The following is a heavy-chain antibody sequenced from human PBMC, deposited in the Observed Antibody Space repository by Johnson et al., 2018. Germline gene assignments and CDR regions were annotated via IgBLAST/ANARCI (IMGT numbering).Heavy chain of an antibody. CDR2: IGTAGDT. D-gene: IGHD6-13*01. V-gene: IGHV3-13*01. CDR3: ARAESSPHYGMDV. Sequence: VQLVQSGGGLVQPGGSLRLSCAASGFTFSSYDMHWVRQATGKGPEWVPAIGTAGDTYYPGPVKGRFTISRENAKNPLYLQMNSLRAEEPAAYYCARAESSPHYGMDVWGQGTTVTVSS. J-gene: IGHJ6*02. CDR1: GFTFSSYD.